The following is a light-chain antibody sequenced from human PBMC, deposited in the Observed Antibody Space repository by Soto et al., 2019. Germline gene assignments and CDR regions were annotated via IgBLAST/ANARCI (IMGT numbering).Light chain of an antibody. Sequence: EIVMTQSPATLSVSPGERATLSCRASQSVGSNLAWYQQKPGQAPRLLIYGASSRATGIPDRFSGSGSGTDFTLTISRLEPEDFAVFYCQQYYNSPWTFGQGTKVDIK. J-gene: IGKJ1*01. CDR1: QSVGSN. CDR3: QQYYNSPWT. CDR2: GAS. V-gene: IGKV3D-15*02.